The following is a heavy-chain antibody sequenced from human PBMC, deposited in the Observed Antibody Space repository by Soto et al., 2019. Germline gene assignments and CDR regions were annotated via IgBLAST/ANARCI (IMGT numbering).Heavy chain of an antibody. CDR3: AGSGSGVVTPYNWFDP. CDR2: IYYSGST. J-gene: IGHJ5*02. Sequence: SETLSLTCTVSGGSIGSSSYYWGWIRQPPGKGLEWIGSIYYSGSTYYNPSLKSRVTISVDTSKNQFSLKLSSVTAADTAVYYCAGSGSGVVTPYNWFDPWGQGTLVTVSS. D-gene: IGHD3-3*01. V-gene: IGHV4-39*01. CDR1: GGSIGSSSYY.